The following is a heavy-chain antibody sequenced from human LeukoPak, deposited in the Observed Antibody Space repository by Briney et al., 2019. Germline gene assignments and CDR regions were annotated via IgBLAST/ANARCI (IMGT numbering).Heavy chain of an antibody. CDR3: AELGITMIGGG. Sequence: GGSLRLSCAASGFTFSSYEMNWVRQAPGKGLEWVSYICSSGSTIYYADSVKGRFTISRDNAKNSLYLQMNSLRAEDTAVYYCAELGITMIGGGWGKGTTVSISS. CDR2: ICSSGSTI. CDR1: GFTFSSYE. D-gene: IGHD3-10*02. J-gene: IGHJ6*04. V-gene: IGHV3-48*03.